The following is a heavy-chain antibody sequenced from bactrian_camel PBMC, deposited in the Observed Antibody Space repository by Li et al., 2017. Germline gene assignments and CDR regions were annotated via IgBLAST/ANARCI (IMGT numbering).Heavy chain of an antibody. D-gene: IGHD6*01. CDR3: AAAKYGYPWTVPLQSDAYNY. Sequence: DVQLVESGGGLVQPGGSLRLSCVASGFTLSNWAMSWVRWAPGKGLQWVSHLTSASGNAYYDDSVKGRFTISQDNAKNTVFLQMNNLQPEDTSMYYCAAAKYGYPWTVPLQSDAYNYWGQGTQVTVS. CDR1: GFTLSNWA. J-gene: IGHJ4*01. CDR2: LTSASGNA. V-gene: IGHV3S40*01.